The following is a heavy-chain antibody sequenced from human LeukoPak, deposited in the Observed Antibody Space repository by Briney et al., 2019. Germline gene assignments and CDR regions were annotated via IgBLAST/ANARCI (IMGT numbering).Heavy chain of an antibody. Sequence: GGSLRLSCAASGFTFSDYYMSWIRQAPGKGLEWVSYISSSGSTTYYADSVKGRFTISRDNAKNSLYLQMNSLRAEDTAVYYCARDHRSGSFNYGDYHWGQGTLVTVSS. V-gene: IGHV3-11*01. D-gene: IGHD4-17*01. CDR1: GFTFSDYY. J-gene: IGHJ4*02. CDR3: ARDHRSGSFNYGDYH. CDR2: ISSSGSTT.